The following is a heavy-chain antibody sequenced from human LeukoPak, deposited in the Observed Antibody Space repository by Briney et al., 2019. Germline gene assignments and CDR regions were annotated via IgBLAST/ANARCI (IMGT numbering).Heavy chain of an antibody. Sequence: ASVKVSCKASGYTFTSYGISWVPQAPGQGLEWMGWISAYNGNTNYAQKLQGRVTMTTDTSTSTAYMELRSLRSDDTAVYYCARVPTYYDFWSGYYYNWFDPWGQGTLVTASS. CDR3: ARVPTYYDFWSGYYYNWFDP. V-gene: IGHV1-18*01. CDR1: GYTFTSYG. D-gene: IGHD3-3*01. CDR2: ISAYNGNT. J-gene: IGHJ5*02.